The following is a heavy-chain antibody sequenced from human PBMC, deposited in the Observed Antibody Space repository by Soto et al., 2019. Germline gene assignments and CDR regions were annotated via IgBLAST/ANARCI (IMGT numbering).Heavy chain of an antibody. D-gene: IGHD3-9*01. J-gene: IGHJ4*02. CDR2: IYYRGNT. Sequence: SETLSLTCTVSGGSIGTYYWSWIRQPPGKGLEWIGYIYYRGNTDYNPSLKSRVTISLDTPKNQFSLKLSSVTAADTAVYYCARHPGYYDILTGYTTYYFDYWGQGILVTV. V-gene: IGHV4-59*08. CDR1: GGSIGTYY. CDR3: ARHPGYYDILTGYTTYYFDY.